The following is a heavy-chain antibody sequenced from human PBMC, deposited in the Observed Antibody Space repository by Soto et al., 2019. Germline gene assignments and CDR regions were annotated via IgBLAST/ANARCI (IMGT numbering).Heavy chain of an antibody. CDR2: IYYSGST. CDR3: ARVVVPAGPGGMDV. J-gene: IGHJ6*02. CDR1: GGSISSYY. D-gene: IGHD2-2*01. Sequence: PSETLSLTCTVSGGSISSYYWSWIRQPPGKGLEWIGYIYYSGSTDYNPSLKSRVTISVDTSKNQFSLKLSSVTAADTAVYYCARVVVPAGPGGMDVWGQGTTVTSP. V-gene: IGHV4-59*01.